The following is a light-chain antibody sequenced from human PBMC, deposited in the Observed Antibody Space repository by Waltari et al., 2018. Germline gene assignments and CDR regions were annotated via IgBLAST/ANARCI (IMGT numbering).Light chain of an antibody. CDR3: NSYTTISTWV. Sequence: QSALTQPASVSGSPGQSITISCTGTSSDVGPSHYVSWYQQYPGKAPKLIIYDVSYRPSGVSSRFSGSKSGNTASLTISGLQAEDEADYYCNSYTTISTWVFGGGTKLTVL. CDR2: DVS. J-gene: IGLJ3*02. V-gene: IGLV2-14*03. CDR1: SSDVGPSHY.